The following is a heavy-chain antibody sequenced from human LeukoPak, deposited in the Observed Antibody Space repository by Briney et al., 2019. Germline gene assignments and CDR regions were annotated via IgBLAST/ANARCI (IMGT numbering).Heavy chain of an antibody. CDR3: ARGRYFDSEYFHH. V-gene: IGHV3-74*01. CDR1: GFTFNSYW. D-gene: IGHD3-9*01. CDR2: MNSDGSST. J-gene: IGHJ1*01. Sequence: GGSLRLSCAASGFTFNSYWMHWVRQAPGKGLVWVSRMNSDGSSTSYADSAKGRFTISRDNAKNTLYLQMDSLRAEDTAVYYCARGRYFDSEYFHHWGQGTLVTVSS.